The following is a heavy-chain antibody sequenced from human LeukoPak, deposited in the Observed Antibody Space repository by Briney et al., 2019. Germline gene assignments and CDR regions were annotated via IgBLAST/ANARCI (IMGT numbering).Heavy chain of an antibody. V-gene: IGHV3-20*04. Sequence: PGGSLRLSCAASGFTFDDYGTSWVRQAPGKGLEWVSGINWNGGSTGYADSVKGRFTISRDNAKNSLYLQMNSLRAEDTAVYYCARDGGYHSSGPFDYWGQGTLVTVSS. CDR2: INWNGGST. CDR1: GFTFDDYG. D-gene: IGHD3-22*01. CDR3: ARDGGYHSSGPFDY. J-gene: IGHJ4*02.